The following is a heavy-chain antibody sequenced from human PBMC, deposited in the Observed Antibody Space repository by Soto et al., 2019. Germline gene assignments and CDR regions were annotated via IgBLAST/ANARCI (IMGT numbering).Heavy chain of an antibody. CDR3: ARGRLTIGNYYGSGSYYTAAGGTFDY. Sequence: QVQLVQSGAEVKKPGSSVKVSCKASGGTFSSYTISWVRQAPGQGLEWMGRIIPILGIANYAQKFQGRVTIIADKSTSTAYMELSSLRSEDTAVYYCARGRLTIGNYYGSGSYYTAAGGTFDYWGQGTLVTVSS. CDR2: IIPILGIA. CDR1: GGTFSSYT. V-gene: IGHV1-69*02. J-gene: IGHJ4*02. D-gene: IGHD3-10*01.